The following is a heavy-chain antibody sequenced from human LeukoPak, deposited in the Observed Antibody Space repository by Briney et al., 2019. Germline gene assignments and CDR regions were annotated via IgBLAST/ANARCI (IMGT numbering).Heavy chain of an antibody. CDR2: ISCDGGTN. CDR3: ARDGRGASDDYYYMDV. CDR1: GFTFGDYA. Sequence: PGGSLSLSCAASGFTFGDYAMHWVRQAPGKGLEWVSVISCDGGTNYYADSVKGRFTISRDNSKNSLYLQMNCVRAADTALYYCARDGRGASDDYYYMDVWGKGTTVTVSS. J-gene: IGHJ6*03. D-gene: IGHD2-2*01. V-gene: IGHV3-43D*03.